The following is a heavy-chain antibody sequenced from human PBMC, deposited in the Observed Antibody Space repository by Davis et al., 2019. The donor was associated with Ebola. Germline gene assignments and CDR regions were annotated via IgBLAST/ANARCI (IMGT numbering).Heavy chain of an antibody. CDR2: INHSGIR. CDR3: ARGILFHSNLDY. Sequence: PGGSLRLSCTVSGGSISSYFWTWIRQPPGKGLEWIGEINHSGIRNYNPSLKSRVFISGDTSKNQFSLRLSSVTAADTAIYYCARGILFHSNLDYWGQGTLVTVSS. CDR1: GGSISSYF. D-gene: IGHD4-11*01. J-gene: IGHJ4*02. V-gene: IGHV4-34*01.